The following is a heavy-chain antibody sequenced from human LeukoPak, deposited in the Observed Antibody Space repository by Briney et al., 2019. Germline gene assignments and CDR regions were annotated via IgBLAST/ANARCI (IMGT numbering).Heavy chain of an antibody. J-gene: IGHJ4*02. CDR1: GGSNSSYY. D-gene: IGHD6-19*01. CDR2: IYYSGST. V-gene: IGHV4-59*01. Sequence: SETLSLTCTVSGGSNSSYYWSWIRQPPAKGLEWIGYIYYSGSTNYNPSLKSRVTISVDTSKNQFSLKLSSVTAADTAVYYCARGISSGWSRAVGYWGQGTLVTVSS. CDR3: ARGISSGWSRAVGY.